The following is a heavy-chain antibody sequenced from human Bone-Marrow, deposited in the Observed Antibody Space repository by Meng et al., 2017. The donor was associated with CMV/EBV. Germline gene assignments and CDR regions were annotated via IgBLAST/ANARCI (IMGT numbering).Heavy chain of an antibody. CDR3: ARVTVTTGYYGMDV. V-gene: IGHV1-18*01. J-gene: IGHJ6*02. CDR1: GYTFTSYG. CDR2: ISAYNGNT. Sequence: SGYTFTSYGISWVRQAPGQGLEWMGWISAYNGNTNYAQKLQGRVTMTTDTSTSTAYMELRSLRSDDTAVYYCARVTVTTGYYGMDVWGQGTTVTVSS. D-gene: IGHD4-17*01.